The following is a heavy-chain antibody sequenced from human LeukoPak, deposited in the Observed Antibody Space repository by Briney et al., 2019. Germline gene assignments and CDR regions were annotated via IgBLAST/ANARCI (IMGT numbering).Heavy chain of an antibody. Sequence: SETLSLTCTVSGYSISSGYYWGWIRQPPGKGLEWIGSIYHSGSTYFNPSLKSRVTISVDTSKNQFSLKLSSVTAADTAVYYCARGVGVRGPRGYFDLWGRGTLVTVSS. J-gene: IGHJ2*01. CDR3: ARGVGVRGPRGYFDL. V-gene: IGHV4-38-2*02. CDR2: IYHSGST. CDR1: GYSISSGYY. D-gene: IGHD3-10*01.